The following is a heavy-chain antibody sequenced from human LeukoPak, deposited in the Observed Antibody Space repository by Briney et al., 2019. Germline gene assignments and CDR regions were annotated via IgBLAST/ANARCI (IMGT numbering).Heavy chain of an antibody. CDR2: ISGSGGST. J-gene: IGHJ4*02. Sequence: PGRSLRLSCAASGFTFSSYAMSWVRQAPGKGLEWVSAISGSGGSTYYADSVKGRFTISRDNSKNTPYLQMNSLRAEDTAVYYCAKAATHSSGWYGEDYWGQGTLVTVSS. CDR3: AKAATHSSGWYGEDY. CDR1: GFTFSSYA. V-gene: IGHV3-23*01. D-gene: IGHD6-19*01.